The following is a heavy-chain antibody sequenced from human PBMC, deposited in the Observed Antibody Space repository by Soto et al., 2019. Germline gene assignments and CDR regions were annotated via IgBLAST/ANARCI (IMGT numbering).Heavy chain of an antibody. Sequence: QVQLVQSGPEVKKPGASVTLSCKASGYNFNNYGISWVRQAPGQGLEWMGWISGNSGNTKYGQKFQGRVSLTTDSSTSTAYMEMRSLRSDDTADYYCVRRVVTTLDDAFDIWGPGTRVTVSS. J-gene: IGHJ3*02. CDR2: ISGNSGNT. V-gene: IGHV1-18*01. CDR1: GYNFNNYG. CDR3: VRRVVTTLDDAFDI. D-gene: IGHD2-21*02.